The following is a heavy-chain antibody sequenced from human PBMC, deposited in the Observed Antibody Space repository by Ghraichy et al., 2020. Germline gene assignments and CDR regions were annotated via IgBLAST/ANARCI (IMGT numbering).Heavy chain of an antibody. Sequence: GALRLSCAASGFTFSSYSMNWVRQAPGKGLEWVSYISSSSSTIYYADSVKGRFTISRDNAKNSLYLQMNSLRDEDTAVYYCARVQSGSYYLSNDYYYGMDVWGQGTTVTVSS. D-gene: IGHD1-26*01. V-gene: IGHV3-48*02. CDR3: ARVQSGSYYLSNDYYYGMDV. CDR2: ISSSSSTI. J-gene: IGHJ6*02. CDR1: GFTFSSYS.